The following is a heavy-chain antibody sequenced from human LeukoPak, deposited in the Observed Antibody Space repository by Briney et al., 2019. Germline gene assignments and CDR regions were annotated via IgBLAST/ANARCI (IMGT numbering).Heavy chain of an antibody. J-gene: IGHJ1*01. CDR1: GFTFSSYA. Sequence: PGGSLRLSCAASGFTFSSYAMSWVRQAPGKGLEWVSAISGSGGSTYYADSVKGRFTISRDNSKNTLYLQMNSLRAEDTAVYYCAKVAVAGTGYAEYFQHWGQGTLVTVSS. CDR2: ISGSGGST. V-gene: IGHV3-23*01. CDR3: AKVAVAGTGYAEYFQH. D-gene: IGHD6-19*01.